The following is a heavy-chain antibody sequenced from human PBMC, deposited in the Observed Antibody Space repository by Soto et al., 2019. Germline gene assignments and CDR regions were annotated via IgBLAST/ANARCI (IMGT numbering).Heavy chain of an antibody. J-gene: IGHJ4*02. CDR2: INPSGGST. Sequence: EVQLLESGGGLVQPGGSLRLSCAASGFTFSSYALSWVRQAPGKGLERVSAINPSGGSTFYADSVKGRFTISRDSSKNTLYLQMSSLRAEDTAVYYCAKGGGYSSSLRSFDYWGQGTLVTVSS. V-gene: IGHV3-23*01. D-gene: IGHD6-13*01. CDR3: AKGGGYSSSLRSFDY. CDR1: GFTFSSYA.